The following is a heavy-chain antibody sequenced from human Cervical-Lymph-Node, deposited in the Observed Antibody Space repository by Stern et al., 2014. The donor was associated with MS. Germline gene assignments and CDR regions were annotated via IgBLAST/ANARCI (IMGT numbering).Heavy chain of an antibody. CDR2: ISYGGRDE. Sequence: QVQLMQSGGGVVQPGRSLRLSCAASGFAFRRYALHWVRQAPGKGLEWVALISYGGRDEYYTDSVKGRFTVYRDTSNNTVDLEMNSLRLEDTAVYYCAKGGSGSYLDWGQGSLVTVSS. CDR1: GFAFRRYA. V-gene: IGHV3-30*04. D-gene: IGHD1-26*01. CDR3: AKGGSGSYLD. J-gene: IGHJ4*02.